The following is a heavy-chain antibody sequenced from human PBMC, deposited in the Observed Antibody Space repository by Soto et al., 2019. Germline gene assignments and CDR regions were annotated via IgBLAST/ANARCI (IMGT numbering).Heavy chain of an antibody. CDR3: ARQHDDYGDYHFDY. CDR1: GGSISSSSYY. CDR2: IYYSGST. V-gene: IGHV4-39*01. J-gene: IGHJ4*02. D-gene: IGHD4-17*01. Sequence: QLQLQESGPGLVKPSETLSLTCTVSGGSISSSSYYWGWIRQPPGKGLEWIGSIYYSGSTYYNPSLKSRVTISVDTSKNQFSLKLSSVTAADTAVYYCARQHDDYGDYHFDYWGQGTLVTVSS.